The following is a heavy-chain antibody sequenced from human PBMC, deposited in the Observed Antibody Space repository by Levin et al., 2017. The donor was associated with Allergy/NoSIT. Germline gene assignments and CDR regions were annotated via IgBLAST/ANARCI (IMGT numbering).Heavy chain of an antibody. Sequence: ASVKVSCKSSGYTFISYAMNWVRQAPGQGLEWMGRIDTNTRNPTYAPGFTGRFVFSLDMSVTTAYLQISSLQAADTAIYYCSRDENYYGSGTSYILLGHWGQGTLVTVSS. V-gene: IGHV7-4-1*02. CDR3: SRDENYYGSGTSYILLGH. CDR2: IDTNTRNP. J-gene: IGHJ4*02. D-gene: IGHD3-10*01. CDR1: GYTFISYA.